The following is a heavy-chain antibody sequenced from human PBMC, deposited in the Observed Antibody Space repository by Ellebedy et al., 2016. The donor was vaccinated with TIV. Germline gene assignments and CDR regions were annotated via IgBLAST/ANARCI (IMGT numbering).Heavy chain of an antibody. CDR2: ISTYNGNT. J-gene: IGHJ4*02. D-gene: IGHD3-16*01. V-gene: IGHV1-18*04. Sequence: AASVKVSCKTAGYTFTTYYISWIRQAPGQGLELLGWISTYNGNTYYAQKFQGRIILTTDTSTNTVYLDLTNLRSDDPAMYYCARELVAPYYFDYWGQGTLVTVSS. CDR1: GYTFTTYY. CDR3: ARELVAPYYFDY.